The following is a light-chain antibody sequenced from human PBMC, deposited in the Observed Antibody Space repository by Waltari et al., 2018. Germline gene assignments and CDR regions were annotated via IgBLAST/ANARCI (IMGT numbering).Light chain of an antibody. J-gene: IGKJ5*01. CDR2: WAS. V-gene: IGKV4-1*01. CDR1: QSVLSSSKSKTY. Sequence: DIVMTQSPDSLAVSLGERATSNCKSSQSVLSSSKSKTYIAWYQQKPGQPPKPLINWASTRGSGVPDRFSGSGSGTDFTLTISSLQAEDVAVYYCHHYYIPPLTFGQGTRLEIK. CDR3: HHYYIPPLT.